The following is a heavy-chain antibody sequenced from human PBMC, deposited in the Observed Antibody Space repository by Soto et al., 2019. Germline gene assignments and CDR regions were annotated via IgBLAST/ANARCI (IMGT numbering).Heavy chain of an antibody. D-gene: IGHD3-10*01. CDR1: GGSIISSSYY. V-gene: IGHV4-39*07. Sequence: SETLSLTCTVTGGSIISSSYYWAWIRQPPGKGLEWIGSMHYSGNSYYNPSLKSRVTISVDTSRNQFSLKLSSVTAADTAVYFCVRGVLSWGQGTLVTVSS. CDR2: MHYSGNS. J-gene: IGHJ1*01. CDR3: VRGVLS.